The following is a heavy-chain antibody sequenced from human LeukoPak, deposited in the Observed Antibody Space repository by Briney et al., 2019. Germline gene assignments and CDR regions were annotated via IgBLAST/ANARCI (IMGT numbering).Heavy chain of an antibody. D-gene: IGHD6-13*01. Sequence: GGSLRLSCAASGFTFSSYAMSWVRQAPGKGLEWVSTISDSGGSTYYADSVKGGFTISRDTSKNTLYLQMNSLRADDTAVYYCAKGSRWYWFDPWGQGTLVTVSS. CDR3: AKGSRWYWFDP. CDR2: ISDSGGST. CDR1: GFTFSSYA. J-gene: IGHJ5*02. V-gene: IGHV3-23*01.